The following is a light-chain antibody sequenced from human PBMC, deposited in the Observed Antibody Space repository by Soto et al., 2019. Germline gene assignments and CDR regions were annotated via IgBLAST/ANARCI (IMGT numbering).Light chain of an antibody. CDR3: SSYTSSSTYVG. CDR2: EVS. CDR1: SSDVGGYNY. J-gene: IGLJ2*01. Sequence: QSALTQPASVSGSPGQSITISCTGTSSDVGGYNYVSWYQRHPGKAPKLMIYEVSNRPSGVSNRFSGSKSGNTASLTISGLQAEDEADYYCSSYTSSSTYVGFGGGTKVTV. V-gene: IGLV2-14*01.